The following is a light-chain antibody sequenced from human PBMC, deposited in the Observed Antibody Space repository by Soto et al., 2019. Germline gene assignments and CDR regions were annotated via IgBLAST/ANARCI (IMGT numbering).Light chain of an antibody. CDR3: QSYDSSLSGL. Sequence: QSVLTQPPSVAGAPGQRVIISCTGSSSNIGAGYDVHWYQQLPGTAPKLLIYGNINRPSGVPDRFSGSKSGTSASLAITGLQAEDEADYYCQSYDSSLSGLFGGGTQLTVL. CDR1: SSNIGAGYD. CDR2: GNI. V-gene: IGLV1-40*01. J-gene: IGLJ2*01.